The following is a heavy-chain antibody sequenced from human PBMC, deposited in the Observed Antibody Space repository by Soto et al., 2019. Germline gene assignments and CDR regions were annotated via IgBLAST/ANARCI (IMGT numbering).Heavy chain of an antibody. J-gene: IGHJ6*02. CDR2: ISYDGSNK. CDR1: GFTFSSYA. V-gene: IGHV3-30-3*01. D-gene: IGHD1-1*01. Sequence: QVQLVESGGGVVQPGRSLRLSCAASGFTFSSYAMQWVRQAPGKGLEWVAVISYDGSNKYYADSVKGRFTISRDNSKNKLYLQMNSLRAEDTAVYYCATAKTGTDYYYGMDVWGQGTTVTVSS. CDR3: ATAKTGTDYYYGMDV.